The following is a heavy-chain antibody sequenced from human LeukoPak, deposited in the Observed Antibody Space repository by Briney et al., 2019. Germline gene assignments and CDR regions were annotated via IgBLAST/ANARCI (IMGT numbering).Heavy chain of an antibody. Sequence: PSETLSLTCTVSGGSISSGGYYWSWIRQPPGTGLEWIGYIYHSGSTYYNPSLKSRVTISVDRSKNQFSLKLSSVTAADTAVYYCARCSSGWPFFDYWGQGTLVTVSS. V-gene: IGHV4-30-2*01. CDR3: ARCSSGWPFFDY. J-gene: IGHJ4*02. CDR2: IYHSGST. CDR1: GGSISSGGYY. D-gene: IGHD6-19*01.